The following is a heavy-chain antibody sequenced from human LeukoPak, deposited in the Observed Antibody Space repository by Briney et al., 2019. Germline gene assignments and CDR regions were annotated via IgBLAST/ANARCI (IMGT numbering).Heavy chain of an antibody. CDR3: ARARSSTSWKYYFDY. CDR2: IGIAGDT. D-gene: IGHD2-2*01. V-gene: IGHV3-13*01. Sequence: GGSLRLSCAASGFTFSSYDMHWVRQATGKGLEWVSAIGIAGDTYYPGSVKGRFTISRENAKNSLYLQMNSLRAGDTAVYYCARARSSTSWKYYFDYWGQGTLVTVSS. J-gene: IGHJ4*02. CDR1: GFTFSSYD.